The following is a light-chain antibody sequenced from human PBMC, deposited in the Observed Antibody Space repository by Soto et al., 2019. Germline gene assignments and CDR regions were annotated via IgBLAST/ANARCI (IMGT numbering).Light chain of an antibody. Sequence: EIVLTQSPGTLSLSPGERATLSCRASQSVSSNYLAWYQQKPGQAPRLLIYGASSRATGITDRFSGSGSGTDFTLTISRLEPEDLAVYYCQQHGGSPSYTFGQGTKLEIQ. J-gene: IGKJ2*01. CDR1: QSVSSNY. CDR3: QQHGGSPSYT. V-gene: IGKV3-20*01. CDR2: GAS.